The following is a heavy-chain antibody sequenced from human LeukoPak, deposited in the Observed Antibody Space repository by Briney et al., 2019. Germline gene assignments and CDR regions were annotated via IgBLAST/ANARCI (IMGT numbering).Heavy chain of an antibody. CDR1: GYTFTGYY. CDR2: INPNSGGT. J-gene: IGHJ6*04. CDR3: ARGEGYTAMGLMDV. V-gene: IGHV1-2*04. Sequence: ASVKVSCKASGYTFTGYYMHWVRQAPGQGLEWMGWINPNSGGTNYAQKFQGWVTMTRDTSIRTAYMELSRLRSDGTAVYYCARGEGYTAMGLMDVWGKGTTVTVSS. D-gene: IGHD5-18*01.